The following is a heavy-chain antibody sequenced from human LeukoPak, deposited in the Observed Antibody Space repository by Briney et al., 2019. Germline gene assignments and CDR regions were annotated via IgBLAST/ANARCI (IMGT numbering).Heavy chain of an antibody. D-gene: IGHD2-15*01. V-gene: IGHV3-11*06. Sequence: PGGSLRLSCAASGFTFSDYYMSWIRQAPGKGLEWVSYISSSSSYTNYADSVKGRFTISRDNAENSLYLQMNSLRAEDTAVYYCARLYCSGGSCHKDYYYYGMDVWGKGTTVTVSS. CDR3: ARLYCSGGSCHKDYYYYGMDV. CDR1: GFTFSDYY. J-gene: IGHJ6*04. CDR2: ISSSSSYT.